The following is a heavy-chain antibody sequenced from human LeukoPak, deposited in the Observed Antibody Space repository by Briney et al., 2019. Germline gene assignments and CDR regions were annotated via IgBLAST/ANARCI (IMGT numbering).Heavy chain of an antibody. CDR2: IGTAGDT. V-gene: IGHV3-13*01. J-gene: IGHJ4*02. CDR3: ARVNYYDSSGYYYYFDY. CDR1: GFTFSSYD. D-gene: IGHD3-22*01. Sequence: GGSLRLSCAASGFTFSSYDMHWVRQATGKGLEWVSAIGTAGDTYYPGSVKGRFTISRENAKNSLYLQMNSLRAGDTAVYYCARVNYYDSSGYYYYFDYGAREPWSPSPQ.